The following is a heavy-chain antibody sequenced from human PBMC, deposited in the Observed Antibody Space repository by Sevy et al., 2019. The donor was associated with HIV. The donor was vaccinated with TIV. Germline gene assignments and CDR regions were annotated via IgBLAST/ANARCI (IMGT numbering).Heavy chain of an antibody. D-gene: IGHD2-21*02. CDR3: ARPCCVDSCGDAFDI. CDR1: GYSFTSYW. J-gene: IGHJ3*02. V-gene: IGHV5-51*01. CDR2: IYPGDSDT. Sequence: GESLKISCKGSGYSFTSYWIGWVRQMPGKGLEWMGIIYPGDSDTRYSPSFQGQVTISADKSISTAYLQWSSLKASDPAMYYCARPCCVDSCGDAFDIWGQGTMVTVSS.